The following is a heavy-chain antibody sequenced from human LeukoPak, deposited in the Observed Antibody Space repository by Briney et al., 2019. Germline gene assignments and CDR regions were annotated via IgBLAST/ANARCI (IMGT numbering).Heavy chain of an antibody. J-gene: IGHJ4*02. V-gene: IGHV1-69*06. Sequence: GASVKVSCKASGGTFSSYAISWVRQAPGQGLEWMGGIIPIFGTANYAQKFQGRVTITADKSTSTAYMELSSLRSEDTAVYYCARRPPYYDFWSGYYAVDYWGQGTLVTVSS. D-gene: IGHD3-3*01. CDR2: IIPIFGTA. CDR3: ARRPPYYDFWSGYYAVDY. CDR1: GGTFSSYA.